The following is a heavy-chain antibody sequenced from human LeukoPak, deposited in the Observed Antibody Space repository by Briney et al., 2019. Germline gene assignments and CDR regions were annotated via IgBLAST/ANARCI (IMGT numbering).Heavy chain of an antibody. CDR1: GFTFTAYA. CDR3: ARGRGWVDH. D-gene: IGHD3-16*01. J-gene: IGHJ4*02. CDR2: IHDDGIVT. V-gene: IGHV3-7*01. Sequence: KAGGSLRLSCAASGFTFTAYAMSWFRQTPEKGLEWVANIHDDGIVTHYVDSVKGRFTISRDNARNSVNLQLNSLSGEDTALYYCARGRGWVDHWGQGTLVTVSS.